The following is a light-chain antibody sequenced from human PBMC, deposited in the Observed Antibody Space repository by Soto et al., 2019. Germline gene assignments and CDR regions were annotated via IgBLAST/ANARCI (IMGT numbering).Light chain of an antibody. CDR2: RNN. CDR3: AAWDDSLSGQGL. Sequence: QSVLTQPPSASGTPGQRVTISCSGASSNIGSSFVYWYQQLPGTTPKLLIHRNNQRPSGVPDRFSGSKSGTSASLAISGLRSEDEADYYCAAWDDSLSGQGLFGGGTKLTVL. J-gene: IGLJ2*01. V-gene: IGLV1-47*01. CDR1: SSNIGSSF.